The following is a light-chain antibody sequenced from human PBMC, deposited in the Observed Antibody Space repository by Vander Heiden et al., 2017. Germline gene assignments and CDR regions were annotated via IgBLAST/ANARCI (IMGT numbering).Light chain of an antibody. CDR2: LGS. CDR1: QSLLHSNGYNY. CDR3: MKALQTPWT. Sequence: IAMTQSPLSLPFTPGEPASISCRSSQSLLHSNGYNYLDWYLQKPGQSPQLLIYLGSNRDSGVPDRVSGSGSGTDFTLKISGVEAEDVGVYYCMKALQTPWTFGQGTKVEIK. V-gene: IGKV2-28*01. J-gene: IGKJ1*01.